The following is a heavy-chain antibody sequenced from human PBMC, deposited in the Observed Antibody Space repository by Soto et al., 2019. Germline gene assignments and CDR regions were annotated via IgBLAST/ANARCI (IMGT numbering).Heavy chain of an antibody. V-gene: IGHV3-23*01. Sequence: GGSLRLSCAASGFTFSSYAMSWVRQAPGKGLEWVSAISSSGGGSTYYADSVKGRFTISRDNSKNTLYLQMHSLRAEDTAVHYCAKDRKWMDTAIPLDSYWGQGTLVTVSS. D-gene: IGHD5-18*01. CDR2: ISSSGGGST. CDR1: GFTFSSYA. CDR3: AKDRKWMDTAIPLDSY. J-gene: IGHJ4*02.